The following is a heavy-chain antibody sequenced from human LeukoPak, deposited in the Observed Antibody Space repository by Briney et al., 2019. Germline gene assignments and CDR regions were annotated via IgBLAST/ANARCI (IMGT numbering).Heavy chain of an antibody. CDR3: ARGFLYKGTRPGVGYIDV. D-gene: IGHD3-3*01. CDR2: VYYSGTT. Sequence: SETLSLTCTVSGDSISSNAYHWGWVRQSPGKGLEWIGSVYYSGTTYYNPSLKSRLTISVDTSRNQFSLSLTSVIAADRAVYFCARGFLYKGTRPGVGYIDVWGKGTTVTVSS. V-gene: IGHV4-39*01. CDR1: GDSISSNAYH. J-gene: IGHJ6*03.